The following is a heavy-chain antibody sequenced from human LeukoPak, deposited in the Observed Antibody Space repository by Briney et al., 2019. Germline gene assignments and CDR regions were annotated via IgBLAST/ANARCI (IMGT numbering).Heavy chain of an antibody. Sequence: PGGSLRLSCAASGFTFSSYAMSWVRQAPGKGLEWVSAISGSGGSTYYADSVKGRFTISRDNSKNTLYLQMNSLRAEDTAVYYCAKVWDHIVVVTAIDYWGQGTLVTVSS. CDR2: ISGSGGST. D-gene: IGHD2-21*02. J-gene: IGHJ4*02. CDR3: AKVWDHIVVVTAIDY. V-gene: IGHV3-23*01. CDR1: GFTFSSYA.